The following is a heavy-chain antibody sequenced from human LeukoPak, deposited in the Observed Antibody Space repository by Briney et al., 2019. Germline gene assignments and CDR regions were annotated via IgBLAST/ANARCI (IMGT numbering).Heavy chain of an antibody. V-gene: IGHV1-18*01. D-gene: IGHD2-15*01. J-gene: IGHJ6*02. CDR1: GYTLTSYG. CDR3: ARDGYCSGGSCPRGYYYGMDV. Sequence: GASVKVSCKPSGYTLTSYGISWGRQAPGQRLEWLGWISAYNGNTKYAQKLQGRVTMTTDTTTSTANMQLRSLRSDDPTRHYCARDGYCSGGSCPRGYYYGMDVWGQRTTVTVSS. CDR2: ISAYNGNT.